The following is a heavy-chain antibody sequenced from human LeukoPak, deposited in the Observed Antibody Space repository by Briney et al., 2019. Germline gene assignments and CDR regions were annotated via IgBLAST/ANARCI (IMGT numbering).Heavy chain of an antibody. D-gene: IGHD4/OR15-4a*01. Sequence: SETLSLTCTVSGGSISSHHWSWIRQPPGKGLEWIGYIYYSGSTNYNPSLKSRVTISVDTSKNQFSLKLSSVTAADAAVYYCAREKVGATYDLFDYWGQGTLVTVSS. CDR2: IYYSGST. CDR1: GGSISSHH. CDR3: AREKVGATYDLFDY. V-gene: IGHV4-59*11. J-gene: IGHJ4*02.